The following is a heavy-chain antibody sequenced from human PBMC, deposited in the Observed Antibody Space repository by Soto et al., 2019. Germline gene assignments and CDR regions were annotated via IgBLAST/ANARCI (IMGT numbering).Heavy chain of an antibody. V-gene: IGHV3-64*01. Sequence: GGSLRLSCAASGFTFSSYAMHWVRQAPGKGLEYVSAISSNGGSTYYANSVKGRFTISRDNSKNTLYLQMGSLRAEDMAVYYCAREESGWYGYYYYYMDVWGKGTTVTVSS. CDR2: ISSNGGST. J-gene: IGHJ6*03. CDR3: AREESGWYGYYYYYMDV. CDR1: GFTFSSYA. D-gene: IGHD6-19*01.